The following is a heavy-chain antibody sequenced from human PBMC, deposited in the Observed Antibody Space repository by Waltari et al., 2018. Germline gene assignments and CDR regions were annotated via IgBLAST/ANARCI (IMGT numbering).Heavy chain of an antibody. Sequence: QVQLVESGGGVVQPGGSLRLSCAASGFPFSGCGMHGVRQAPGKGLEWVTFIRYDGSDKYYADFVKGRFSISRDNSKNTVSLQMNSLRPEDTAVYYCVSEGVAIPVHMSIFDYWGQGALVAVSS. D-gene: IGHD3-3*02. CDR3: VSEGVAIPVHMSIFDY. CDR1: GFPFSGCG. CDR2: IRYDGSDK. J-gene: IGHJ4*02. V-gene: IGHV3-30*02.